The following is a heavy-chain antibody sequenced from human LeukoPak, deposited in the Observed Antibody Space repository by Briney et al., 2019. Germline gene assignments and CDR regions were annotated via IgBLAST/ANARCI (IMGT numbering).Heavy chain of an antibody. J-gene: IGHJ3*01. CDR1: GFTFSSHS. Sequence: GGSLRLSCAASGFTFSSHSMNWVRQAPGKGLEWISYIDSGSGNIYYRDSVKGRFTISRDNAQDSLYLQMDSLRDEDTAVYYCAREDDDWGPNTLDVWGQGTVVTVSS. CDR2: IDSGSGNI. D-gene: IGHD7-27*01. V-gene: IGHV3-48*02. CDR3: AREDDDWGPNTLDV.